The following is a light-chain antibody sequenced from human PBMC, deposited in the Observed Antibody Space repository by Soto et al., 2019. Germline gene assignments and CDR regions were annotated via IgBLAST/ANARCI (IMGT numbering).Light chain of an antibody. CDR2: KAS. J-gene: IGKJ1*01. CDR1: QSISSW. Sequence: DLPMTQSPSTLSASVGDRVTITCRASQSISSWLAWYQQKPGKAPKLLIYKASSLESGVPSRFSGSGSGTEFTLTISSLQPDHFATYYCQQYNSYRAFGQGTKVEIK. CDR3: QQYNSYRA. V-gene: IGKV1-5*03.